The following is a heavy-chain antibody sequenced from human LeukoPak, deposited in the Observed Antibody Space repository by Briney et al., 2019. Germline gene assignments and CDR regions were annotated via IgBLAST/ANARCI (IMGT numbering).Heavy chain of an antibody. D-gene: IGHD1-26*01. CDR3: AKGDSGSYYKDPYYFDY. CDR2: ISGSGGST. V-gene: IGHV3-23*01. CDR1: GFTFSSYA. Sequence: GGSLRLSCAASGFTFSSYAMSWVRQAPGKGREWVSAISGSGGSTYYADSVKGRFTISRDNAKNTLYLQMNSLRAEDTAVYYCAKGDSGSYYKDPYYFDYWGQGTLVTVSS. J-gene: IGHJ4*02.